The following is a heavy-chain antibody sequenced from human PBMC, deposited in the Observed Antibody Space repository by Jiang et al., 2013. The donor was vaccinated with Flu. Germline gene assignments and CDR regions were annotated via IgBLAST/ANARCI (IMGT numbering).Heavy chain of an antibody. CDR2: IYYSGST. J-gene: IGHJ6*04. CDR1: GGSISSYY. V-gene: IGHV4-59*08. CDR3: ARLGRDILTGYYSDYYYYYGMDV. Sequence: LLKPSETLSLTCTVSGGSISSYYWSWIRQPPGKGLEWIGYIYYSGSTNYNPSLKSRVTISVDTSKNQFSLKLSSVTAADTAVYYCARLGRDILTGYYSDYYYYYGMDVWGKGTTVTVSS. D-gene: IGHD3-9*01.